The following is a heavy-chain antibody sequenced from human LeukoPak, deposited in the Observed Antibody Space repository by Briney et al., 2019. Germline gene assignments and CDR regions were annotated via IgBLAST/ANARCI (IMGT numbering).Heavy chain of an antibody. CDR2: ITGSGGST. D-gene: IGHD1-1*01. J-gene: IGHJ1*01. Sequence: GGSLRLSCAASGFTFSSYAMSWVRQAPGRGLEWVSAITGSGGSTNYADSVKGRFTISRDNSKNTLNLQMSSLRVDDTAVYYCAKFEWKGKFQEWGQGTLVTVSS. CDR3: AKFEWKGKFQE. V-gene: IGHV3-23*01. CDR1: GFTFSSYA.